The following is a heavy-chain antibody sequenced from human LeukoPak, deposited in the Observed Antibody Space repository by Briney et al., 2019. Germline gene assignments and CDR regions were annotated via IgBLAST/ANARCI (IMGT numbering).Heavy chain of an antibody. CDR2: ISAYNGNT. CDR3: AREGYSSSCYD. J-gene: IGHJ4*02. CDR1: GYTFTSYG. Sequence: ASVKVSCKASGYTFTSYGISWVRQAPGQGLEWMGWISAYNGNTNYAQKLQGRVTMTRDTSTSTVYMELSSLRSEDTAVYYCAREGYSSSCYDWGQGTLVTVSS. D-gene: IGHD6-6*01. V-gene: IGHV1-18*01.